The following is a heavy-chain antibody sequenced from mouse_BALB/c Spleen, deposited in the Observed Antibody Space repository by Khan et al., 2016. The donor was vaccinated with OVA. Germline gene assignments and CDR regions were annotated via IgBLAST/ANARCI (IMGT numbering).Heavy chain of an antibody. CDR1: GFSLTNYG. Sequence: VQLQESGPGLVAPSQSLSITCTISGFSLTNYGVHWVRQPPGKGLEWLVVIWHDGSTTYNSALKSRLTISKDNSKSQVFLKMNSLQTDDTAMYFCARHPYYHYNVMDYWGQGTSVTVSS. J-gene: IGHJ4*01. D-gene: IGHD2-10*01. CDR2: IWHDGST. CDR3: ARHPYYHYNVMDY. V-gene: IGHV2-6-1*01.